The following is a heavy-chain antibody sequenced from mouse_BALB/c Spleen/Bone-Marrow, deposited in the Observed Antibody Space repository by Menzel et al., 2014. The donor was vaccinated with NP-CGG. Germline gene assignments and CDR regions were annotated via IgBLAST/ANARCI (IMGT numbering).Heavy chain of an antibody. V-gene: IGHV1-69*01. CDR3: AREDYGYGAMDY. CDR1: GYTFTDYW. J-gene: IGHJ4*01. D-gene: IGHD2-2*01. CDR2: IDTSDSYT. Sequence: QVQLQQSGAELVMPGASVKMSCKASGYTFTDYWMHWVKPRPGQGLEWIGAIDTSDSYTSYNQKFKGKATLTVDESSSAAYMQLSSLTSEDSAVYYCAREDYGYGAMDYWGQGTSVTVSS.